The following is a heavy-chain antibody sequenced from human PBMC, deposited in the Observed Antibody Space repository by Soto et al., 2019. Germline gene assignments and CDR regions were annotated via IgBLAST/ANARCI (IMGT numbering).Heavy chain of an antibody. D-gene: IGHD5-12*01. CDR1: GYSFISYW. Sequence: EVQLVQSGAEVKKSGESLQISCKGSGYSFISYWIGWVRQMPGKGLEWVGIIYPGDSDTRYSPSFQGKVTISVDKSIITAYLQWSSLTASDTATYYCARHSYSGNHWGQGTLVTVSS. CDR2: IYPGDSDT. V-gene: IGHV5-51*01. J-gene: IGHJ5*02. CDR3: ARHSYSGNH.